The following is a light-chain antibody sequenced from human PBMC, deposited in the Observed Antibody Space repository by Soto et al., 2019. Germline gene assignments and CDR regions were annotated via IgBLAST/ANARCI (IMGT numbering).Light chain of an antibody. Sequence: HSVLTQPPSASGSPGQSVTISCTGTSSDVGANNYVSWYQQHPGKAPKLMIYEVTKRPSGVPDRFSGSKSGNTASLTVSGLQAEDEADYYCSSYAGTNRVFGTGTKVTVL. V-gene: IGLV2-8*01. CDR3: SSYAGTNRV. CDR1: SSDVGANNY. J-gene: IGLJ1*01. CDR2: EVT.